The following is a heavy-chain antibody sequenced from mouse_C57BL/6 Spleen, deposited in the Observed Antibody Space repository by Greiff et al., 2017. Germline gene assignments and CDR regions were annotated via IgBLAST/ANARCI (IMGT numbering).Heavy chain of an antibody. V-gene: IGHV2-5*01. CDR2: IWRGGST. CDR1: GFSLTSYG. Sequence: VQLVESGPGLVQPSQSLSITCTVSGFSLTSYGVHWVRQSPGKGLEWLGVIWRGGSTDYNAAFMSRLSITKDNSKSQVFFKMNSLQADDTAIYYCAKRGSSAYYYAMDYWGQGTSVTVSS. D-gene: IGHD1-1*01. J-gene: IGHJ4*01. CDR3: AKRGSSAYYYAMDY.